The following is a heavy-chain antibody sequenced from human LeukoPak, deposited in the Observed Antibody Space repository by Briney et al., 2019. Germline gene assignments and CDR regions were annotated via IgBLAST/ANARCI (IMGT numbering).Heavy chain of an antibody. Sequence: GGSLRLSCAASGFTFSSYAMSWVRQAPGKGLEWVSAISGSGGSTYYADSVKGRITISRDNSKNTLYLQMSSLRAEDTAVYYCAKGPTAHDAFDIWGQGTMVTVSS. CDR1: GFTFSSYA. V-gene: IGHV3-23*01. CDR3: AKGPTAHDAFDI. CDR2: ISGSGGST. J-gene: IGHJ3*02. D-gene: IGHD4-17*01.